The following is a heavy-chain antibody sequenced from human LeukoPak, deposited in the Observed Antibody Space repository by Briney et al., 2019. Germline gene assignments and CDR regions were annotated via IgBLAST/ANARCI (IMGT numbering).Heavy chain of an antibody. CDR3: AKDGAWLRFDD. V-gene: IGHV3-23*01. Sequence: GSLRLSCAASGFTFSSYSMNWVRQAPGKGPEWVSGISPGGGPTYYADSVRGRFTISRDDSKNTLYLQMKNLRAEDTAVYYCAKDGAWLRFDDWGQGILVTVSS. CDR2: ISPGGGPT. CDR1: GFTFSSYS. D-gene: IGHD5-12*01. J-gene: IGHJ4*02.